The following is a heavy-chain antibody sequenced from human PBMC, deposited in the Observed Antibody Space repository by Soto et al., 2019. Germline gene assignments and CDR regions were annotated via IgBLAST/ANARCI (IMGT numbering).Heavy chain of an antibody. Sequence: QITLKESGPTLVKPTQPLTLTCTFSGFSLSTSGVGVGWIRQPPGKALEWLALIYWDDDKRYSPSLKSRLTITKDTSKNQVVLTMTNMDPVDTATYYCAHGKDYYDSSGYSGPLILRTAEYFQHWGQGTLVTVSS. J-gene: IGHJ1*01. V-gene: IGHV2-5*02. CDR2: IYWDDDK. CDR3: AHGKDYYDSSGYSGPLILRTAEYFQH. CDR1: GFSLSTSGVG. D-gene: IGHD3-22*01.